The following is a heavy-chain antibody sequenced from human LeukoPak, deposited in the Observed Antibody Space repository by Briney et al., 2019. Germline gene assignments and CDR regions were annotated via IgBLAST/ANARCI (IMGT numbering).Heavy chain of an antibody. CDR3: AKGKDSVAGATNDY. V-gene: IGHV3-21*01. J-gene: IGHJ4*02. CDR2: ISSSGTYK. Sequence: RTGGSLRLSCAVSGFTFSSYSMSWVRQAPGKGLEMVSSISSSGTYKYYADSVKGRFTISRDNAKNSLYLQRNSLRAEDTAVYYCAKGKDSVAGATNDYWGQGTLVTVSS. CDR1: GFTFSSYS. D-gene: IGHD6-19*01.